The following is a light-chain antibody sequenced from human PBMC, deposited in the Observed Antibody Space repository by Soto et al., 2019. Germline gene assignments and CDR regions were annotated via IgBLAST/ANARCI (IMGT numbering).Light chain of an antibody. Sequence: QSSLTQPASVSGAPGRSITISCTATNSDVNYVSWHQQHPGKAPKLMIYGVINRSSGVSTRFSGSKSGNTASLTISGLQAEDEADYYCSSSISSNTFVFGTGTKVTVL. CDR2: GVI. J-gene: IGLJ1*01. CDR3: SSSISSNTFV. CDR1: NSDVNY. V-gene: IGLV2-14*01.